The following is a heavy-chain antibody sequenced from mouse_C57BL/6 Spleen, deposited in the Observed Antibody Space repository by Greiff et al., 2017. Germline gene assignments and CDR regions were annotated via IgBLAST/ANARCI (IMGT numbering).Heavy chain of an antibody. CDR3: ARPVVPYYAMDY. CDR2: ISSGSSTI. D-gene: IGHD1-1*01. V-gene: IGHV5-17*01. CDR1: GFTFSDYG. J-gene: IGHJ4*01. Sequence: EVQRVESGGGLVKPGGSLKLSCAASGFTFSDYGMHWVRQAPEKGLEWVAYISSGSSTIYYADTVKGRFTIARDNAKNTLFLQMTSLRSEDTAMYYCARPVVPYYAMDYWGQGTSVTVSS.